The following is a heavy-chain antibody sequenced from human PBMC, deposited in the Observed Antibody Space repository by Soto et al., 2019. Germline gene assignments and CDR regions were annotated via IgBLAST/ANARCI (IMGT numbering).Heavy chain of an antibody. Sequence: ASVKVSCKAFGYTFTGYYMHWVRQAPGQGLEWMGWINPNSGGTNYAQKFQGWVTMTRDTSISTAYMELSRLRSDDTAVYYCARGHRKNNSYYYYGMDVWGQGTTVTVSS. V-gene: IGHV1-2*04. J-gene: IGHJ6*02. CDR2: INPNSGGT. CDR3: ARGHRKNNSYYYYGMDV. CDR1: GYTFTGYY. D-gene: IGHD1-1*01.